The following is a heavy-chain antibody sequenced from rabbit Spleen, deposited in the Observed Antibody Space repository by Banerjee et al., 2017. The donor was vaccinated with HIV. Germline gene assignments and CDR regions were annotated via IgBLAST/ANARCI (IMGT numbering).Heavy chain of an antibody. CDR1: GFSFSSNYY. J-gene: IGHJ4*01. Sequence: QSLEESGGDLVKPGASLTLTCTASGFSFSSNYYMCWVRQAPGKGLEWIGCIYTGDGTSTAYASWAKGRFTVSKTSSTTVTLQLSSLTAADTATYFCARGSASMTLVITGYYFNLWGPGTLVTVS. V-gene: IGHV1S40*01. CDR2: IYTGDGTST. D-gene: IGHD2-1*01. CDR3: ARGSASMTLVITGYYFNL.